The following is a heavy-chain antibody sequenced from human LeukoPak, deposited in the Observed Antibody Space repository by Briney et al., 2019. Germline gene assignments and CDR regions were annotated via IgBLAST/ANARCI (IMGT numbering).Heavy chain of an antibody. V-gene: IGHV3-23*01. D-gene: IGHD6-13*01. CDR2: ISGSGDST. CDR3: AKTRPLDSSSWSHGDY. Sequence: ISGSGDSTYYGDSVKGRFTISRDNSKNTLYLQMNSLRAEDTAVYYCAKTRPLDSSSWSHGDYWGQGTLVTVSS. J-gene: IGHJ4*02.